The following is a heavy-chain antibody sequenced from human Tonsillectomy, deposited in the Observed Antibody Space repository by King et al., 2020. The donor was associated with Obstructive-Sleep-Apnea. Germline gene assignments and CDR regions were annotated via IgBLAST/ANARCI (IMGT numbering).Heavy chain of an antibody. J-gene: IGHJ4*02. CDR2: IYCSGST. CDR1: GGSISRGGYY. V-gene: IGHV4-31*03. D-gene: IGHD1-26*01. Sequence: HVQLQESGPGLVKPSQTLSLTCTVSGGSISRGGYYWSWIRQNPGKGLEWIGYIYCSGSTYYNPSLKSRVTISVDTSKNQFSLRLSSVTAADTAVYYCARAGSWETVPDFDYWGQGTLVTVSS. CDR3: ARAGSWETVPDFDY.